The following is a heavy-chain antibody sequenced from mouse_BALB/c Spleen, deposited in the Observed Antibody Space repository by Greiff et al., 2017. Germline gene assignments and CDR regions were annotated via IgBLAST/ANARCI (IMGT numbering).Heavy chain of an antibody. CDR2: ISYSGST. Sequence: EVMLVESGPGLVKPSQSLSLTCTVTGYSITSDYAWNWIRQFPGNQLEWMGYISYSGSTSYNPSLKSRISITRDTSKNQFFLQLNSVTTEDTATYYCAREGYDYYFDYWGQGTTLTVSS. V-gene: IGHV3-2*02. J-gene: IGHJ2*01. CDR3: AREGYDYYFDY. CDR1: GYSITSDYA. D-gene: IGHD2-4*01.